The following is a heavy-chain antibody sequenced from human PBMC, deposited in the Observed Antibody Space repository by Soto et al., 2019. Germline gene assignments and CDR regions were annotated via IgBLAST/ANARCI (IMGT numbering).Heavy chain of an antibody. Sequence: ASVKVSCKASGYTFTSYAMHWVRQAPGQRLEWMGWINAGNGNTKYSQKFQGRVTITRDTSASTAYMELSSLRSEDTAVYYCARVEDYDFWTGPRSWFDPWGQGTLVTVS. V-gene: IGHV1-3*01. CDR1: GYTFTSYA. CDR3: ARVEDYDFWTGPRSWFDP. CDR2: INAGNGNT. J-gene: IGHJ5*02. D-gene: IGHD3-3*01.